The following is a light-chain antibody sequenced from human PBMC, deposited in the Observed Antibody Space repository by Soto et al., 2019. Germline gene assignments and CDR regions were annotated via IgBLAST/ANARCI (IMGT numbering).Light chain of an antibody. J-gene: IGKJ1*01. V-gene: IGKV2-28*01. CDR3: MQALNTPRT. CDR1: QSLLHSNGYNH. CDR2: FAS. Sequence: DIVVTQSPLSLTVTPGEAASISCRTSQSLLHSNGYNHLDWYLQRPGQSPQVRIYFASYRASGVPDRFSGSGSGTDYTLKISRVEAEDVGTYYCMQALNTPRTFGQGTTVDIK.